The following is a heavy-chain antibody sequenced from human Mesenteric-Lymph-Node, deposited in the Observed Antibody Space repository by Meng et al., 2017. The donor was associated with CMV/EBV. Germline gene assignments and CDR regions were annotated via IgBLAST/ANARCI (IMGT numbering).Heavy chain of an antibody. CDR3: ARENRGYSGYDSPGGYFDY. D-gene: IGHD5-12*01. V-gene: IGHV7-4-1*02. CDR2: INTNTGNP. Sequence: FTSYAMNWVRQAPGQGLEWMGWINTNTGNPTYAQGFTGRFVFSLDTSVSTAYLQISSLKAEDTAMYYCARENRGYSGYDSPGGYFDYWGQGTLVTVSS. CDR1: FTSYA. J-gene: IGHJ4*02.